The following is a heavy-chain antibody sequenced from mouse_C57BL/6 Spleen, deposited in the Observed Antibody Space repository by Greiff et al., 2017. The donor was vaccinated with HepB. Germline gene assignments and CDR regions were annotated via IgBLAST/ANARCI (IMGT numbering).Heavy chain of an antibody. V-gene: IGHV1-69*01. J-gene: IGHJ3*01. D-gene: IGHD1-1*01. CDR2: IDPSDSYT. Sequence: VQLQQPGAELVMPGASVKLSCKASGYTFTSYWMHWVKQRPGQGLEWIGEIDPSDSYTNYNQKFKGKSTLTVDKSSSTAYMQLSSLTSEDSAVYYCARITTDAYWGQVTLVTVSA. CDR3: ARITTDAY. CDR1: GYTFTSYW.